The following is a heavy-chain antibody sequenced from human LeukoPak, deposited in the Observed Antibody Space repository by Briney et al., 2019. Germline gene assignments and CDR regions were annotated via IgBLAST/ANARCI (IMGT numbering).Heavy chain of an antibody. V-gene: IGHV3-48*01. D-gene: IGHD2-2*01. CDR2: ISSSSSTI. CDR3: ARDPCSSTSCYAAFVC. CDR1: GFTFSSYS. J-gene: IGHJ4*02. Sequence: GGSLRLSCAASGFTFSSYSMNWLRQAPGKGLEWVSYISSSSSTIYYADSVKGRFTISRDNAKNSLYLQMNSLRAEDTAVYYCARDPCSSTSCYAAFVCWGQGALVTVSS.